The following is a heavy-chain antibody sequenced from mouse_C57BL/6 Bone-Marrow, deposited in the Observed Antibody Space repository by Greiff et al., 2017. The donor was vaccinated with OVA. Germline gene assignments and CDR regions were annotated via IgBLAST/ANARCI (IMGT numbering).Heavy chain of an antibody. Sequence: DVMLVESGGGLVKPGGSLKLSCAASGFTFSSYAMSWVRQTPEKRLEWVATISDGGSYTYYPDNVKGRFTISRDNAKNNLYLQMSHLKSEDTAMYYCARGDYSNYVDYFDYWGQGTTLTVSS. D-gene: IGHD2-5*01. J-gene: IGHJ2*01. CDR3: ARGDYSNYVDYFDY. CDR2: ISDGGSYT. CDR1: GFTFSSYA. V-gene: IGHV5-4*03.